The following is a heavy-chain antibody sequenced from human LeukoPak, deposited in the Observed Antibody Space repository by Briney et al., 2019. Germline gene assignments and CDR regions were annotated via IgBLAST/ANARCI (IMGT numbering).Heavy chain of an antibody. Sequence: PGGSLRLSCAASGFTFSDYYMGWIRQAPGKGLEWVSHITSSGSTTYYADSVKGRFTISRDNAKNSLYLQMNSLRAEDTAVYYCARALSDSFDIWGQGTVVTVSS. D-gene: IGHD3-16*02. CDR3: ARALSDSFDI. CDR2: ITSSGSTT. CDR1: GFTFSDYY. J-gene: IGHJ3*02. V-gene: IGHV3-11*04.